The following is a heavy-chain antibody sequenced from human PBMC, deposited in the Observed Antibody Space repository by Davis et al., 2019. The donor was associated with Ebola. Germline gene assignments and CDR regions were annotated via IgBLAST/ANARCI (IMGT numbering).Heavy chain of an antibody. V-gene: IGHV3-21*01. J-gene: IGHJ3*02. CDR3: ARDLGQRWLQLDDALDI. Sequence: GGSLRLSCAASGFTFSHYAVSWVRQAPGKGLEWVSGLEWVSFISSSSNYIYYADSVKGRFTVSRDNAKNTLYLQMNSLRAEDTAVYYCARDLGQRWLQLDDALDIWGQGTMVTVSS. D-gene: IGHD5-24*01. CDR1: GFTFSHYA. CDR2: ISSSSNYI.